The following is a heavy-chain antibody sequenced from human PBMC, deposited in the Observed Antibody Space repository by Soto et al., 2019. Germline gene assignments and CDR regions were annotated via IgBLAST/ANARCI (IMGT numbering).Heavy chain of an antibody. D-gene: IGHD6-6*01. CDR3: VSIKDSSSTFGPSDY. CDR1: GGTFSSYT. Sequence: QVQLVQSGAEVKKPGSSVKVSCKASGGTFSSYTISWVRQAPGQGLEWMGRIIPILGIANYAQKFQGRVTITADKSTSTAYMELSSLRSEDTAVYYCVSIKDSSSTFGPSDYWGQGTLVTVSS. V-gene: IGHV1-69*02. CDR2: IIPILGIA. J-gene: IGHJ4*02.